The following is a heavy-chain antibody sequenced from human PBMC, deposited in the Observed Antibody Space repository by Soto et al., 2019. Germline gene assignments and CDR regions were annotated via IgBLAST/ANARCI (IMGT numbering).Heavy chain of an antibody. CDR1: GYTFTGYF. CDR2: INPNSGAT. V-gene: IGHV1-2*02. Sequence: ASLKVSCKASGYTFTGYFIHWVRQAPGQGLEWMGWINPNSGATKYAQKFQGRVTVTRDTSINTAYMELTMLRSDDTAVYYCARGGGTILAPLPWGQGTLVTVSS. D-gene: IGHD3-3*01. CDR3: ARGGGTILAPLP. J-gene: IGHJ5*02.